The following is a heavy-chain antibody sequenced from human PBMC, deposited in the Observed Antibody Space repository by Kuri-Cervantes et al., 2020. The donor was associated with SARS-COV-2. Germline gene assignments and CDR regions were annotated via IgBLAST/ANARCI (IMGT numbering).Heavy chain of an antibody. V-gene: IGHV4-59*12. CDR1: GGSISSYY. CDR2: IYYSGST. D-gene: IGHD2-2*02. CDR3: ARGGGGYCSSTSCYSY. Sequence: GSLRLSCTVSGGSISSYYWSWIRQPPGKGLEWIGYIYYSGSTNYNPSLKSRVTLSVDTSKNQFSLKLSSVTAADTAVYYCARGGGGYCSSTSCYSYWDQGTLVTVSS. J-gene: IGHJ4*02.